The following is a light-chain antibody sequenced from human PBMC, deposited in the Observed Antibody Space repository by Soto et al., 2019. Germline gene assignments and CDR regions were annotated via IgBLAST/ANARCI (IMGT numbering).Light chain of an antibody. CDR1: QSVDSNY. V-gene: IGKV3-20*01. Sequence: ENVLTQSPGTLSLSPGERATLSCRASQSVDSNYLAWYQHKPGQTPRLLLYGTSTRATGIPDRFSGSGSGTDFTLSTKGLDPELFAVYYCQLYGSSVYTFAQGTKLEIK. CDR2: GTS. J-gene: IGKJ2*01. CDR3: QLYGSSVYT.